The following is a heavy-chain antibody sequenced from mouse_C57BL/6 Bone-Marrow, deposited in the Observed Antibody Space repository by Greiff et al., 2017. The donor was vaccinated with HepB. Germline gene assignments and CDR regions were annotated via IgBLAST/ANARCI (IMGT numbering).Heavy chain of an antibody. Sequence: VQLQQPGAELVKPGASVKLSCKASGYTFTSYWMQWVKQRPGQGLEWIGEIDPSDSYTNYNQKFKGKATLTVDTSSSTAYMQLSSLTSEDSAVYYCASPPHYYGSSHYFDYWGQGTTLTVSS. CDR3: ASPPHYYGSSHYFDY. D-gene: IGHD1-1*01. CDR2: IDPSDSYT. CDR1: GYTFTSYW. V-gene: IGHV1-50*01. J-gene: IGHJ2*01.